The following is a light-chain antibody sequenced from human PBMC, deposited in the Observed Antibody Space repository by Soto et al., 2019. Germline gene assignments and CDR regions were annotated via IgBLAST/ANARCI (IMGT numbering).Light chain of an antibody. V-gene: IGKV1-5*03. CDR3: QQYNSYSGT. Sequence: DIQMTQSPSTLSASAGDRVTITCRASHSISNWLAWYQQKPGKAPKLLIHKASSLESGDTSRFSGSGSGTEVTLTISSLQPDDLSTYYCQQYNSYSGTFGQGTKVEIK. CDR1: HSISNW. CDR2: KAS. J-gene: IGKJ1*01.